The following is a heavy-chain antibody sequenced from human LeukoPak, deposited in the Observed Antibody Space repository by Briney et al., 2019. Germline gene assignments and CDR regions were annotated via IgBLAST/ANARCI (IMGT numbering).Heavy chain of an antibody. Sequence: SETLSLTCTVSGGSISSYYWSWIRQPAGKGLEWIGRIYTSGSTNYNPSLKSRVTMSVDTSKNQFSLKLSSVTAADTAVYYCARDASSGWYVYYYGMDVWGQGTTVTVSS. J-gene: IGHJ6*02. CDR2: IYTSGST. CDR3: ARDASSGWYVYYYGMDV. D-gene: IGHD6-19*01. V-gene: IGHV4-4*07. CDR1: GGSISSYY.